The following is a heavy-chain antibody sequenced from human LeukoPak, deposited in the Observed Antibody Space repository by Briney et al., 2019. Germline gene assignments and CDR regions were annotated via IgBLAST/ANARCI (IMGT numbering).Heavy chain of an antibody. V-gene: IGHV3-30*03. Sequence: GGSLRLSCAASGFTFSSYGMHWVRQAPGKGLEWVAVISYDGSNKYYADSVKGRFTISRDNSKNTLYLQMNSLRAEDTAVYYCARDNAVSDYWGQGTLVTVSS. CDR2: ISYDGSNK. J-gene: IGHJ4*02. CDR1: GFTFSSYG. CDR3: ARDNAVSDY.